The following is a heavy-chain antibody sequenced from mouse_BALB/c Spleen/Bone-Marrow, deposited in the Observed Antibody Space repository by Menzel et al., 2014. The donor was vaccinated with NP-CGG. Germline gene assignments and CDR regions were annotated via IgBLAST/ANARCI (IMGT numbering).Heavy chain of an antibody. CDR3: SYGSRAY. CDR1: GYSFTSYW. CDR2: IDPSDSET. Sequence: QVQLKESGPRLVRPGASVKISCKASGYSFTSYWMRWVKQRPGQGLEWIGMIDPSDSETRLNQKFKDKATLTVDKSSSTAYMQLSSPTSEDSALYYCSYGSRAYWGQGTLVTVSA. D-gene: IGHD1-1*01. J-gene: IGHJ3*01. V-gene: IGHV1S126*01.